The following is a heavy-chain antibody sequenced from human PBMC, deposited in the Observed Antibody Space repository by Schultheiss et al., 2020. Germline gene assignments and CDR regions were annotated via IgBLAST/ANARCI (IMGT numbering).Heavy chain of an antibody. CDR3: ASIAARPG. Sequence: ASVKVSCKASGGTFSTYSISWVRQAPGQGLEWMGWINPNSGGTNYAQKLQGRVTMTTDTSTSTAYMELSSLRSEDTAVYYCASIAARPGWGQGTLVTVSS. J-gene: IGHJ4*02. CDR1: GGTFSTYS. CDR2: INPNSGGT. V-gene: IGHV1-18*04. D-gene: IGHD6-6*01.